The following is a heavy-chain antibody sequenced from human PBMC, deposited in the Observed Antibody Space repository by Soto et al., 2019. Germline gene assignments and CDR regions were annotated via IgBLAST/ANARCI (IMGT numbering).Heavy chain of an antibody. Sequence: KSSETLSLTCTVSGGSISSSSYYWGWIRQPPGKGLEWIGSIYYSGSTYYNPSLKSRVTISVDTSKNQFSLKLSSVTAADTAVYYCASGYSSSWYLWNYYGMDVWGQGTTVTVSS. CDR1: GGSISSSSYY. D-gene: IGHD6-13*01. J-gene: IGHJ6*02. CDR2: IYYSGST. V-gene: IGHV4-39*01. CDR3: ASGYSSSWYLWNYYGMDV.